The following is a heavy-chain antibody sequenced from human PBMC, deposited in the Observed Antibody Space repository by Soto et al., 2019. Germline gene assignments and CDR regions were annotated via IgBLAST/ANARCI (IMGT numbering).Heavy chain of an antibody. CDR2: IYPGDSDT. Sequence: GESLKISCKGSGYSLTSYWSGWVRQMPGKGLEWMGIIYPGDSDTRYSPSFQGQVTISADKSISTAYLQWSSLKASDTAMYYCARTEYYDILTGYYNSYGMDVWGQGTTVTVPS. D-gene: IGHD3-9*01. CDR1: GYSLTSYW. CDR3: ARTEYYDILTGYYNSYGMDV. J-gene: IGHJ6*02. V-gene: IGHV5-51*01.